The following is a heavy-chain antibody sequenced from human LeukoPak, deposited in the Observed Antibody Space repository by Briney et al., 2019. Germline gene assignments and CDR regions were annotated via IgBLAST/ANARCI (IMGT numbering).Heavy chain of an antibody. V-gene: IGHV4-4*07. CDR2: IYSSGST. J-gene: IGHJ6*02. CDR3: ARDRVDSSGYYYYYGMDV. D-gene: IGHD3-22*01. CDR1: GASISTYF. Sequence: SETLSLTCTVSGASISTYFWSWIRQPAVKGLEWIGRIYSSGSTNYNPSLKSRLTMSADTSKNQFSLRLRFVTAADTAVYYCARDRVDSSGYYYYYGMDVWGLGTTVTVSS.